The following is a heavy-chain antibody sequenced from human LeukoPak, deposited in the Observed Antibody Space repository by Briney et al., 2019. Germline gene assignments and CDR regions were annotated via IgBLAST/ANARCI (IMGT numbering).Heavy chain of an antibody. V-gene: IGHV1-46*01. CDR3: ARGFAAMGTHAFDL. CDR1: RYTFTRFY. Sequence: GASVTVSCQASRYTFTRFYFHWVRQAPGQGLEWMGTINPSGGRTRYGQKFQGRVTMARDTSTSTVYMELSSLRSEDTAVYYCARGFAAMGTHAFDLWGQGTMVTVSS. D-gene: IGHD5-18*01. CDR2: INPSGGRT. J-gene: IGHJ3*01.